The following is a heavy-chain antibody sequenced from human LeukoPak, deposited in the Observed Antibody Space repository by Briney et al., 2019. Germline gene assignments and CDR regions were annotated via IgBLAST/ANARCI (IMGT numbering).Heavy chain of an antibody. Sequence: ASVKVSCKASGYTFTSYDINWERQGTGQGLGWMGWINPNSGNTGYAQKFQGRVTMTRYTSISTAYMELSSLRSEDTAVYYCARGKLERRGIYGMDVWGQGTTVTVSS. CDR3: ARGKLERRGIYGMDV. V-gene: IGHV1-8*01. D-gene: IGHD1-1*01. J-gene: IGHJ6*02. CDR1: GYTFTSYD. CDR2: INPNSGNT.